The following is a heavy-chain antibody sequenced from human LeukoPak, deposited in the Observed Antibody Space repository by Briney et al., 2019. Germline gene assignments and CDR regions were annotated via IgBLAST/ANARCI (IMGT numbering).Heavy chain of an antibody. Sequence: SLRLSCAASGFTFSSYSMNWVRQAPGKGLEWFSSISSSATYIDYAYSVKGRFTSSRDNPKHSLYLHMSRLRAEDTAVYYCARDGGITLVRGVMLTGDNYYYYMDLWGKGTTVTVSS. CDR1: GFTFSSYS. CDR3: ARDGGITLVRGVMLTGDNYYYYMDL. V-gene: IGHV3-21*01. D-gene: IGHD3-10*01. CDR2: ISSSATYI. J-gene: IGHJ6*03.